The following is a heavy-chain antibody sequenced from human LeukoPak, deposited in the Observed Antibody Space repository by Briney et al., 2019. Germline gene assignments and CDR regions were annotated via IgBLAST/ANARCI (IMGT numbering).Heavy chain of an antibody. V-gene: IGHV1-18*01. CDR2: ISAYNGNT. Sequence: ASVKVSCKASGYTFTSYGISWVRQAPGQGLEWMGWISAYNGNTNYAQKLQGRVTMTTDTSTSTAYMELRSLRSDDTAVYYCARVYYYGSGSYYNGVTGPTDAFDIWGQGTMVTVSS. J-gene: IGHJ3*02. CDR3: ARVYYYGSGSYYNGVTGPTDAFDI. D-gene: IGHD3-10*01. CDR1: GYTFTSYG.